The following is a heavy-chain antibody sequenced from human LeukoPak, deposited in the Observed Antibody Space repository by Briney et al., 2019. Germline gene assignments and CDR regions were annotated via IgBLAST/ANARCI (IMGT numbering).Heavy chain of an antibody. J-gene: IGHJ6*02. CDR3: ARDRDDILTGYYPDYYYGMDV. D-gene: IGHD3-9*01. Sequence: SVKVSCKASGGTFSSYAISWVRQAPGQGLEWMGGIIPIFGTANYAQKFQGRVTITADESTSTANMELSSLRSEDTAVYYCARDRDDILTGYYPDYYYGMDVWGQGTTVTVSS. CDR1: GGTFSSYA. V-gene: IGHV1-69*13. CDR2: IIPIFGTA.